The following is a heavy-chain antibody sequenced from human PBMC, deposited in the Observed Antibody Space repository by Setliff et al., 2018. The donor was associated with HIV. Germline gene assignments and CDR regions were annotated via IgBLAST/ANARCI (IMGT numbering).Heavy chain of an antibody. V-gene: IGHV4-59*11. Sequence: SETLSLTCNVSGVSIGSHYWSWIRQPPGKGLEWIGTLYHAGSTSYNSSLKSRVTISGDTSKNLFSLKVTSVTAADTAVYYCARPVSKYFYGMDVWGLGTTVTVSS. CDR3: ARPVSKYFYGMDV. CDR1: GVSIGSHY. CDR2: LYHAGST. J-gene: IGHJ6*02.